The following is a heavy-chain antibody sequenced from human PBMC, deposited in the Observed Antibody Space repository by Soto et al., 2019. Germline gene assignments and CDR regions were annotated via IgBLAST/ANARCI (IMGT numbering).Heavy chain of an antibody. CDR1: GGPFSDYA. CDR2: IIPMLGTA. D-gene: IGHD3-10*01. V-gene: IGHV1-69*01. J-gene: IGHJ4*02. CDR3: APELDYLGSGNYYNRIDY. Sequence: QVQLVQSGAEVKKPGSSVKVSCKVSGGPFSDYAVSWVRQAPGQGLEWMGGIIPMLGTANYAQKFQGRVTSTTDESTTTAYMELSCLRSEETAVYYCAPELDYLGSGNYYNRIDYWGQGTLVTVSS.